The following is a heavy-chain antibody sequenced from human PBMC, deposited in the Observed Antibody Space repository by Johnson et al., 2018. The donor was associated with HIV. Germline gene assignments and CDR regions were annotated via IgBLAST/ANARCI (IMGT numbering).Heavy chain of an antibody. D-gene: IGHD5/OR15-5a*01. Sequence: MLLVESGGGRAKPGGSLRLSCAVSGFSFTNAWMSWVRQAPGKGLEWVSLIYSGGSTYYADSVKGRFTISRDNYKNTLFLQMGSLRLEDMAVYYCAREGDGNIVSNGAFDIWGQGTMVTVSS. CDR2: IYSGGST. CDR1: GFSFTNAW. CDR3: AREGDGNIVSNGAFDI. V-gene: IGHV3-66*01. J-gene: IGHJ3*02.